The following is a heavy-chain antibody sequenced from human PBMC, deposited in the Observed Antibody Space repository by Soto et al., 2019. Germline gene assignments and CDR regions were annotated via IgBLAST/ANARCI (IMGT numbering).Heavy chain of an antibody. Sequence: ASVKVSCKASGYTFTSYAMHWVRQAPGQRLEWMGWINAGNGNTKYSQKFQGRVTITRDTSASTAYMELSSLRSEDTAVYYCARCGIAATVITDYYYYYGMDVWGQGTTVTVYS. D-gene: IGHD6-13*01. V-gene: IGHV1-3*01. CDR1: GYTFTSYA. CDR3: ARCGIAATVITDYYYYYGMDV. J-gene: IGHJ6*02. CDR2: INAGNGNT.